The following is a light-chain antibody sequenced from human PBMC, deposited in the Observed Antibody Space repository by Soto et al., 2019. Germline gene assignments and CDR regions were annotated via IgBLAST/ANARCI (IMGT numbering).Light chain of an antibody. J-gene: IGLJ3*02. CDR2: EVN. CDR3: SSYAGSNNLV. CDR1: SSDFGDDKY. Sequence: QSALTQPASVSGSPGQSITVSCTGSSSDFGDDKYVSWYQQHPGKAPKLIIYEVNKRPSGVPDRFSGSKSGNTASLTVSGLQAEDEADYYCSSYAGSNNLVFAGGTKLTVL. V-gene: IGLV2-8*01.